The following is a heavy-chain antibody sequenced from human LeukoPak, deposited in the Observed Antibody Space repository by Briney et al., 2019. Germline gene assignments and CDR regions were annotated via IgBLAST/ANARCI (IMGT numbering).Heavy chain of an antibody. CDR2: IYTSGST. J-gene: IGHJ5*02. Sequence: SETLSLTCTVSGGSISSYYWSWIRQPAGKGLEWIGRIYTSGSTNYNPSLKSRVTMSVDTSKNQFSLKLRSVTAADTAVYYCARVGYCSGGSCYSIAWFDPWGQGTLVTVSS. D-gene: IGHD2-15*01. CDR1: GGSISSYY. V-gene: IGHV4-4*07. CDR3: ARVGYCSGGSCYSIAWFDP.